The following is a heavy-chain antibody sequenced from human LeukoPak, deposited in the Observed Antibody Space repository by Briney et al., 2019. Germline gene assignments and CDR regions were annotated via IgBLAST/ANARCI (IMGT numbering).Heavy chain of an antibody. CDR2: ISSDGTNK. V-gene: IGHV3-30*04. D-gene: IGHD3-22*01. Sequence: PGRSLRLSCATSGFTFTTYALHWVRQAPGKGLEGVALISSDGTNKYYADSVKGRFTTSRDNYQDTVFLQMHSLRAEDTALYYCAREDGGYYQYFDSWGQGTLVTVSS. CDR3: AREDGGYYQYFDS. CDR1: GFTFTTYA. J-gene: IGHJ4*02.